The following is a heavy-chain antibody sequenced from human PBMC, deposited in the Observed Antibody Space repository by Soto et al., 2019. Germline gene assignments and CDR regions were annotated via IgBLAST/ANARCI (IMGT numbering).Heavy chain of an antibody. D-gene: IGHD6-13*01. CDR1: GFTFSTCG. CDR3: VKDIYKGSAGTLLDY. J-gene: IGHJ4*02. CDR2: ISYDENIK. V-gene: IGHV3-30*18. Sequence: QVQLVESGGGVVQPGRSLRLSCAASGFTFSTCGMHWVRQAPGKGLEWVAVISYDENIKKYAASVKGRFTISRDNSRNTLYLEMDSLRVEDTAVYYCVKDIYKGSAGTLLDYWGQGTLVTVSS.